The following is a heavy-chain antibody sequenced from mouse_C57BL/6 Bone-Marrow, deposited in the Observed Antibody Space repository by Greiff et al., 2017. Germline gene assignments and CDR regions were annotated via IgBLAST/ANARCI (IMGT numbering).Heavy chain of an antibody. J-gene: IGHJ2*01. CDR3: TQSVWGFDD. CDR1: GFNIKDDY. Sequence: VQLQQSGAELVRPGASVKLSCTASGFNIKDDYMHWVKQRPEQGLEWIGWIDPENGDTEYASKFQGKATITADTSSNTAYLQLSSLTSEDTAVYYGTQSVWGFDDWGPGTTLTVSS. D-gene: IGHD4-1*01. CDR2: IDPENGDT. V-gene: IGHV14-4*01.